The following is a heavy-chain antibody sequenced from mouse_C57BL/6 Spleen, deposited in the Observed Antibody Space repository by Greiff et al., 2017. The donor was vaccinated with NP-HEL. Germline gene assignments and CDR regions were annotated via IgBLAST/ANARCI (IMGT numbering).Heavy chain of an antibody. Sequence: VKLQESGPELVKPGASVKISCKASGYAFSSSWMNWVKQRPGKGLEWIGRIYPGDGDTNYNGKFKGKATLTADKSSSTAYMQLSSLTSEDSAVYFCARRGTTVVAPFDYWGQGTTLTVSS. CDR2: IYPGDGDT. D-gene: IGHD1-1*01. J-gene: IGHJ2*01. CDR3: ARRGTTVVAPFDY. V-gene: IGHV1-82*01. CDR1: GYAFSSSW.